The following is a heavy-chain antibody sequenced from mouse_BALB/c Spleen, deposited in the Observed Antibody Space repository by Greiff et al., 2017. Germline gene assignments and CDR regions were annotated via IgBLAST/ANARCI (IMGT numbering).Heavy chain of an antibody. V-gene: IGHV5-6-5*01. CDR1: GFTFSSYA. J-gene: IGHJ4*01. Sequence: EVKLQESGGGLVKPGGSLKLSCAASGFTFSSYAMSWVRQTPEKRLEWVASISSGGSTYYPDSVKGRFTISRDNARNILYLQMSSLRSEDTAMYYCARGTFGYYAMDYWGQGTSVTVSS. CDR2: ISSGGST. CDR3: ARGTFGYYAMDY. D-gene: IGHD5-1*01.